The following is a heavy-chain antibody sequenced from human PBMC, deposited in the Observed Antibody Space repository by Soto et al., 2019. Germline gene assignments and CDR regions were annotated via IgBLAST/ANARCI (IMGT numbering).Heavy chain of an antibody. CDR2: INHSGST. D-gene: IGHD2-2*01. J-gene: IGHJ4*02. CDR1: GGSFSGYY. V-gene: IGHV4-34*01. Sequence: QVQLQQWGAGLLKPSETLSLTCAVYGGSFSGYYWSWIRQPPGKGLEWIGEINHSGSTTYNPSLKSRVTISVDTSKNQFSLKLSSVTAADTAVYYCAGIVVVPAAMIHVIDYWGQGTLVTVSS. CDR3: AGIVVVPAAMIHVIDY.